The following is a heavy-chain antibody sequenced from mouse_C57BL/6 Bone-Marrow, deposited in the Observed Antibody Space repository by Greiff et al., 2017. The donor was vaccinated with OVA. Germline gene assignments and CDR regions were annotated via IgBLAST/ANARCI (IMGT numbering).Heavy chain of an antibody. V-gene: IGHV1-82*01. CDR3: ARSDYDYDNYAMDY. CDR2: IYPGDGDT. J-gene: IGHJ4*01. D-gene: IGHD2-4*01. CDR1: GYAFSSSW. Sequence: QVQLKESGPELVKPGASVKISCKASGYAFSSSWMNWVKQRPGKGLEWIGRIYPGDGDTNYNGKFKGKATLTADKSSSTAYMQLSSLTSEDSAVYFCARSDYDYDNYAMDYWGQGTSVTVSS.